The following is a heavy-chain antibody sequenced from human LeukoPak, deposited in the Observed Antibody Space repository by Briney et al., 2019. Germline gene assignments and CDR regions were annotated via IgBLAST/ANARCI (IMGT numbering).Heavy chain of an antibody. V-gene: IGHV4-39*07. J-gene: IGHJ1*01. CDR2: IYYSGST. CDR3: ARFLGIAAAGTAEH. Sequence: SETLSLTCTVSGGSISSSSYYWGWIRQPPGKGLEWIGSIYYSGSTYYNPSLKSRVTISVDTSKNQFSLKLSSVTAADTAVYYCARFLGIAAAGTAEHWGQGTLVTVSS. CDR1: GGSISSSSYY. D-gene: IGHD6-13*01.